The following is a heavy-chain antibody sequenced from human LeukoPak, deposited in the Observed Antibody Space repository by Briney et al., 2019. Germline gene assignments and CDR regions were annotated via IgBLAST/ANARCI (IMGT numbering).Heavy chain of an antibody. CDR1: GFTFSSYA. CDR2: ITDSGGST. CDR3: AKEVYRSSSSGAYFDY. J-gene: IGHJ4*02. D-gene: IGHD6-6*01. Sequence: PGGSLRLSCAASGFTFSSYAMSWVRQAPGKGLEWVSAITDSGGSTYYADSVKGRFTISRDNSKNTLYLQMNSLRAEDTAVYYCAKEVYRSSSSGAYFDYWGQGTLVTVSS. V-gene: IGHV3-23*01.